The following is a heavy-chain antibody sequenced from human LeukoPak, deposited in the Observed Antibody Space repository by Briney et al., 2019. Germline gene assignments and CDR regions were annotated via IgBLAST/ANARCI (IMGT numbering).Heavy chain of an antibody. Sequence: SETLSLTCTVSGGSISSSSYYWGWIRQPPGKGLEWIGSIYYSGSTYYNPSLKSRVTISVDTSKNQFSLKLSSVTAADTAVYYCAREGRYYYDSSGYYPRMGYYYYYMDVWGKGTTVTISS. CDR2: IYYSGST. D-gene: IGHD3-22*01. CDR3: AREGRYYYDSSGYYPRMGYYYYYMDV. CDR1: GGSISSSSYY. J-gene: IGHJ6*03. V-gene: IGHV4-39*07.